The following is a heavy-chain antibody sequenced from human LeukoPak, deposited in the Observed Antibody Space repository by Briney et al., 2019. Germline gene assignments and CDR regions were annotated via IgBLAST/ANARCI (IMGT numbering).Heavy chain of an antibody. V-gene: IGHV3-30*02. J-gene: IGHJ4*02. D-gene: IGHD3-10*01. CDR2: IRYDGSNE. CDR3: ARDSDHVRDY. CDR1: GFTFSSYG. Sequence: PGGSLRLSCAASGFTFSSYGMHWVRQAPGKGLEWVSFIRYDGSNEYYADSVRGRFTISRDNSKNTLYLQMNSLRAEDTAVYYCARDSDHVRDYWGQGTLVTVSS.